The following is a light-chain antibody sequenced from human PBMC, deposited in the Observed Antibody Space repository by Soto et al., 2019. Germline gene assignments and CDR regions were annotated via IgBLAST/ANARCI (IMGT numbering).Light chain of an antibody. V-gene: IGKV1-9*01. CDR2: AAS. CDR1: QDIITW. Sequence: DIQLTQSPSFLSASVGDRVTITCRASQDIITWLAWYQQKPGKAPKLLIYAASTLQSGVPSRFSGSGSGTEFTLTISSLEPEDFAIYYCQQRNYWQVTCGQGTRM. J-gene: IGKJ5*01. CDR3: QQRNYWQVT.